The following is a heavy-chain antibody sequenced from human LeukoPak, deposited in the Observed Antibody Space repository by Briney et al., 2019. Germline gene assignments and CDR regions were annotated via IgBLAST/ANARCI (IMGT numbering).Heavy chain of an antibody. J-gene: IGHJ4*02. V-gene: IGHV1-18*01. CDR2: ITAYNDNT. CDR3: ARALLWFGEPSHIDY. CDR1: GYTFTSYG. Sequence: GASVKVSCKASGYTFTSYGISWVRQAPGQGLEWMGWITAYNDNTNYAQKLQGRVTMTTDTSTSTAYMELRRLRSDDTAVYYGARALLWFGEPSHIDYWGQGTLVTASS. D-gene: IGHD3-10*01.